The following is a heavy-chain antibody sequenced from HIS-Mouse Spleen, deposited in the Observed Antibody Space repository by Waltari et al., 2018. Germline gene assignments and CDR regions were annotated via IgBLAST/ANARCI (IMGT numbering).Heavy chain of an antibody. J-gene: IGHJ2*01. V-gene: IGHV4-39*07. CDR1: GGSISSSIYA. CDR3: AREIPYSSSWYDWYFDL. Sequence: QLQLQESGPGLVKPSETLSLTCTVSGGSISSSIYAWGWIRQSPGKGLEWIGSIYYSGSTYYNPSLKSRVTISVDTSKNQFSLKLSSVTAADTAVYYCAREIPYSSSWYDWYFDLWGRGTLVTVSS. CDR2: IYYSGST. D-gene: IGHD6-13*01.